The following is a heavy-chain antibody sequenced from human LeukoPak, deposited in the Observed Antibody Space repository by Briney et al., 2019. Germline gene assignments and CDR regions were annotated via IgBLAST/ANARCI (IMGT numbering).Heavy chain of an antibody. J-gene: IGHJ1*01. D-gene: IGHD3-22*01. CDR2: ISYEGSVT. Sequence: PGKSLRPSCAASGFTFSNYAFHWVRQPPGKGLEWAAVISYEGSVTYYADSVKGRFTISRDNSKNTMYLQMNSLRAEDTAIYYCANFLAVTTTRDSLYFQNWGQGTLVTVSS. CDR3: ANFLAVTTTRDSLYFQN. CDR1: GFTFSNYA. V-gene: IGHV3-30*04.